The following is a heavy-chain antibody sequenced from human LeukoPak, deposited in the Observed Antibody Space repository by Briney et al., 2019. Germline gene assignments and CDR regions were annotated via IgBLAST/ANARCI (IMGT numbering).Heavy chain of an antibody. D-gene: IGHD6-19*01. CDR2: IGTAGDT. V-gene: IGHV3-13*01. CDR1: GFTFSSYD. CDR3: ARGRIAVAGGEDDWLDP. Sequence: GGSLRLSCAASGFTFSSYDMHWVRQATGKGLEWVSAIGTAGDTYYPGSVKGRFTIARENAKNSLYLQMNSLRAGDTAVYYCARGRIAVAGGEDDWLDPWGQGTLVTVSS. J-gene: IGHJ5*02.